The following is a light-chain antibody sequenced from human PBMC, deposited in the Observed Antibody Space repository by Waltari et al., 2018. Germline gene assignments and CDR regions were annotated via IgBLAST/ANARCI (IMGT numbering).Light chain of an antibody. J-gene: IGLJ2*01. CDR2: EVS. V-gene: IGLV2-23*02. Sequence: QSALTQPASVSGSPGQSITISCTGTSSDVGSYNLVSWDQQHPGKAPKLMIYEVSKRPSGVSNRFSGSKSGNTASLTISGLQAEDEADYYCCSYAGSSLGGGTKLTVL. CDR1: SSDVGSYNL. CDR3: CSYAGSS.